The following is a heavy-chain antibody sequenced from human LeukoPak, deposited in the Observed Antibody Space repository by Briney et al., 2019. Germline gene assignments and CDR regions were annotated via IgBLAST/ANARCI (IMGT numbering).Heavy chain of an antibody. CDR3: ARGQSYYVNTFFDY. J-gene: IGHJ4*02. D-gene: IGHD3-10*02. CDR1: GFTFSSYL. Sequence: GGSLRLSCAASGFTFSSYLMHWVRQAPGKGLVWVSRIESDGITTIYADSVRGRFTISRDNAKNTLYLQMDRLRAEDTAVYYCARGQSYYVNTFFDYWGQGTLVTVSS. V-gene: IGHV3-74*01. CDR2: IESDGITT.